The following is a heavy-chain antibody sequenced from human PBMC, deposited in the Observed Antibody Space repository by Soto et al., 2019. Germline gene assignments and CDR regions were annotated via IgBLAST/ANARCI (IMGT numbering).Heavy chain of an antibody. V-gene: IGHV4-39*01. Sequence: SETLSLTCTVSGGSISSSSYYWGWIRQPPGKGLEWIGSIYYSGSTYYNPSLKSRVTISVDTSKNQFSLKLSSVTAADTAVYYCATYYDILTGHYTFDYCGQGTLVTVSS. CDR2: IYYSGST. J-gene: IGHJ4*02. D-gene: IGHD3-9*01. CDR3: ATYYDILTGHYTFDY. CDR1: GGSISSSSYY.